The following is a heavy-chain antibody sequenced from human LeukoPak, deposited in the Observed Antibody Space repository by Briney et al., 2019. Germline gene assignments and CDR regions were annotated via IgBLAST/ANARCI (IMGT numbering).Heavy chain of an antibody. CDR2: IIHRGST. Sequence: PSETLSLTCAVYGGSFSGYYWSWIRQPPGKGLEWIGEIIHRGSTNYNPSLKSRLTISVDTSKNQFSLKLSSVTAADTAVYYCARGFGRRYDTNLLSYWGQGTLVTVSS. V-gene: IGHV4-34*01. D-gene: IGHD3-22*01. J-gene: IGHJ4*02. CDR3: ARGFGRRYDTNLLSY. CDR1: GGSFSGYY.